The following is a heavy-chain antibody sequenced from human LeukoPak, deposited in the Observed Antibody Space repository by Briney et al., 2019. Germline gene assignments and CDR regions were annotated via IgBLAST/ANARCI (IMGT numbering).Heavy chain of an antibody. CDR3: ARARWANGLDS. CDR1: GGSISSGGCS. J-gene: IGHJ4*02. CDR2: IYHSGST. Sequence: PSQTLSLTCAVSGGSISSGGCSWSWIRQPPGKGLEWIGYIYHSGSTYYNPSLKSRLTMSAVTSKNQFFLRLTSVTTADTAVYYCARARWANGLDSWGQGALVIVSS. V-gene: IGHV4-30-2*01. D-gene: IGHD2-8*01.